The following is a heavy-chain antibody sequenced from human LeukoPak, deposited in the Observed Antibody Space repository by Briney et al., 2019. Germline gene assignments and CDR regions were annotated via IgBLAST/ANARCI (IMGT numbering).Heavy chain of an antibody. J-gene: IGHJ3*02. CDR2: INHSGST. D-gene: IGHD6-19*01. CDR3: ARGHGYSDGSSGWPGDAFDI. CDR1: GGSFSGYY. Sequence: PSETLSLTCAVHGGSFSGYYWSWIRQPPGKGLEWMGEINHSGSTNYNPSLKSRVTISVDTSKNQFSLKLSSVTAADTAVYYCARGHGYSDGSSGWPGDAFDIWGQGTMVTVSS. V-gene: IGHV4-34*01.